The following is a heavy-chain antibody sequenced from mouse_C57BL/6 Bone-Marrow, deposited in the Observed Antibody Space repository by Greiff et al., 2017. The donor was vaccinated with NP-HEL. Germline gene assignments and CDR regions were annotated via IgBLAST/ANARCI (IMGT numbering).Heavy chain of an antibody. CDR3: ARVSTMVKWSAY. Sequence: QVQLQQPGAELVRPGTSVKLSCKASGYTFTSYWMHWVKQRPGQGLEWIGVIDPSDSYTNYNQKFKGKATLTVDTSSSTAYMQLSSLTSEDSAVYYCARVSTMVKWSAYWGQGTLVTVSA. CDR1: GYTFTSYW. CDR2: IDPSDSYT. V-gene: IGHV1-59*01. D-gene: IGHD2-2*01. J-gene: IGHJ3*01.